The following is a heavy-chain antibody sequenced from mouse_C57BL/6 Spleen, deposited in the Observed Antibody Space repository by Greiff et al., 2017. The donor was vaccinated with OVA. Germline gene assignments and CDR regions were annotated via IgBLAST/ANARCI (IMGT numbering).Heavy chain of an antibody. Sequence: DVMLVESGGGLVQPKGSLKLSCAASGFSFNTYAMNWVRQAPGKGLEWVARIRSKSNNYATYYADSVKDRFTISRDDSESMLYLQMNNLKTEDTAMYYCVRQGIITTVVADYYAMDYWGQGTSVTVSS. J-gene: IGHJ4*01. CDR2: IRSKSNNYAT. CDR1: GFSFNTYA. D-gene: IGHD1-1*01. CDR3: VRQGIITTVVADYYAMDY. V-gene: IGHV10-1*01.